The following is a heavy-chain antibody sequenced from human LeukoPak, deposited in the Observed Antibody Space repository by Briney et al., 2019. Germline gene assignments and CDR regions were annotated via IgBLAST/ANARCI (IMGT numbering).Heavy chain of an antibody. CDR1: GGSISSHF. V-gene: IGHV4-59*08. Sequence: SETLSLTCTVSGGSISSHFWSWIRQPPGKGLEWIGYIYYSGSTNYNPSLKCRVTISVDTSKNQFSLNLSSVTAADTAVYYCARQVVGAPFDNWGQGTLVTVSS. CDR3: ARQVVGAPFDN. D-gene: IGHD1-26*01. CDR2: IYYSGST. J-gene: IGHJ4*02.